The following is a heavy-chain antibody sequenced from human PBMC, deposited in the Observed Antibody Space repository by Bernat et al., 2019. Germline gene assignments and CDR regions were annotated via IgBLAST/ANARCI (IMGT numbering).Heavy chain of an antibody. D-gene: IGHD3-16*02. V-gene: IGHV4-31*03. CDR1: GGSISSGSYY. J-gene: IGHJ4*02. CDR2: IYYSGST. CDR3: ARVRRVWGSYRYRHYFDY. Sequence: QVQLQESGPGLVKPSQTLSLTCTVSGGSISSGSYYWSWIRQHPGKGLEWIGYIYYSGSTYYNPSLKSRVTISVDTSKNQFSLKLSSVTAADTAVYYYARVRRVWGSYRYRHYFDYWGQGTLVTVSS.